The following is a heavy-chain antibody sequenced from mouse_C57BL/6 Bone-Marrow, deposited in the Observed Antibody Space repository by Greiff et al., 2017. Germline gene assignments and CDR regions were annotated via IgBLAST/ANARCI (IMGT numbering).Heavy chain of an antibody. CDR1: GYAFSSYW. CDR3: ANHYSSSWFAY. V-gene: IGHV1-80*01. D-gene: IGHD2-5*01. J-gene: IGHJ3*01. Sequence: VQLQQSGAELVKPGASVKISCKASGYAFSSYWMNWVKQRPGTGLEWIGQIYPGDGDTNYNGKFKGKATLTADKSSSTAYMQLSSLTSEDSAVYFCANHYSSSWFAYWGQGTLVTVSA. CDR2: IYPGDGDT.